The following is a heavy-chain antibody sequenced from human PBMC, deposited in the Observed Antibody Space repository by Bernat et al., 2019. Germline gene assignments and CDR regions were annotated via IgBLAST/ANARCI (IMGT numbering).Heavy chain of an antibody. Sequence: QLQLQESGPGLVKPSETLSLTCTVSGGSITSSSYYWGWIRQPPGKGLAWIGSIYYSGSTYYNPSLKSRVTISVDTSKTQFSLKLSAVTAADTAVYYCARPTIYDSSGYYFDYWGQGTLVTVSS. V-gene: IGHV4-39*01. CDR2: IYYSGST. J-gene: IGHJ4*02. D-gene: IGHD3-22*01. CDR3: ARPTIYDSSGYYFDY. CDR1: GGSITSSSYY.